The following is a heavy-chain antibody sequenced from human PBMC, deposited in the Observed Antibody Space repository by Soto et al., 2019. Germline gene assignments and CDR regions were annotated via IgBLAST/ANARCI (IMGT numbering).Heavy chain of an antibody. CDR3: ARDPDKGGSGRYRYCMDA. Sequence: QVQLVQSGAEVKKPGASVKVSCKASGYTFTSYGISWVRQAPGQGLEWMGWISAYNGNTNYAQKLQGRVTMTTDTFTSTAYMELGSLRSDDTAVYYCARDPDKGGSGRYRYCMDACGQGNTVTVSS. J-gene: IGHJ6*02. CDR1: GYTFTSYG. V-gene: IGHV1-18*01. CDR2: ISAYNGNT. D-gene: IGHD3-10*01.